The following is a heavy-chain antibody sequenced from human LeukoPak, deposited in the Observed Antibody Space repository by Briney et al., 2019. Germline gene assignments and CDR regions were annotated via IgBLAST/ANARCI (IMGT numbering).Heavy chain of an antibody. CDR1: GFTFSSYW. D-gene: IGHD6-19*01. CDR3: AREGAVRDYYYYGMDV. CDR2: IKQDGSEK. Sequence: GGSLRLSCAASGFTFSSYWMSWVRQAPGKGLEWVAHIKQDGSEKYYVDSVKGRFTISRDNAKNSLYLQMNSLRAEDTAVYYCAREGAVRDYYYYGMDVWGQGTRSPSP. V-gene: IGHV3-7*01. J-gene: IGHJ6*02.